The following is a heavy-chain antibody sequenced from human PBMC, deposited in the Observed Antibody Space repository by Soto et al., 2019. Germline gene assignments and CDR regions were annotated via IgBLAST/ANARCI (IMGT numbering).Heavy chain of an antibody. J-gene: IGHJ4*02. CDR2: INHSGST. CDR3: ARLGYCSGTSCSGDY. CDR1: GGSFSGYY. D-gene: IGHD2-2*01. V-gene: IGHV4-34*01. Sequence: SETLSLTCVVYGGSFSGYYWSWIRQSPGKGLEWIGEINHSGSTNYNPSLKSRLTISVDTSKNQFSLKLSSVTAADTAVYYCARLGYCSGTSCSGDYWGQGTLVTVSS.